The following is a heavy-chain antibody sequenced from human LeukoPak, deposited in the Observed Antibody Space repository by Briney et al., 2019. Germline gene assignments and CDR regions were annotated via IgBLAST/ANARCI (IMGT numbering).Heavy chain of an antibody. CDR3: ARAPGFIDY. V-gene: IGHV3-66*01. CDR1: GFTVSSNY. D-gene: IGHD1-14*01. CDR2: IYSDGST. J-gene: IGHJ4*02. Sequence: PGGSLRLSCAASGFTVSSNYMSWVRQAPGKGLEWVSFIYSDGSTYYADSVQGRFTLSRDNSKNTLYLQMNSLRAEDTAVYYCARAPGFIDYWGQGTLVTVSS.